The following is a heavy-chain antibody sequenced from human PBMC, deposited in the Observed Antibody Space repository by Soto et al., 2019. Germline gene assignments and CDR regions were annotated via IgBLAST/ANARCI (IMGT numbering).Heavy chain of an antibody. J-gene: IGHJ4*02. CDR1: GFIFKMYW. CDR2: IYNDGTYS. Sequence: GGSLRLSCAASGFIFKMYWMHWVRQSPGKGLVWISRIYNDGTYSDYADSVRGRFTISRDNVNDTLYLQMNNLRAEDSGLYYCARGPRPISTGTGAYWGQGTQVTVSS. V-gene: IGHV3-74*01. CDR3: ARGPRPISTGTGAY. D-gene: IGHD3-10*01.